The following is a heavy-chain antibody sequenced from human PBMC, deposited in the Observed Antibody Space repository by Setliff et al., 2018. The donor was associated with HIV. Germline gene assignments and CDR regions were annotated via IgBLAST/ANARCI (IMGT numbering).Heavy chain of an antibody. CDR3: ARDVMEYFGNYFDY. CDR1: GDSISSGSYY. V-gene: IGHV4-61*02. Sequence: SETLSLTCTVSGDSISSGSYYWSWIRQPAGKGLHWIGRIYTSGSTNYNPSLKTRVSMSIDTSKNQFSLNLTSVTAADTAVYYCARDVMEYFGNYFDYWGQGALVTVSS. CDR2: IYTSGST. J-gene: IGHJ4*02. D-gene: IGHD3-3*01.